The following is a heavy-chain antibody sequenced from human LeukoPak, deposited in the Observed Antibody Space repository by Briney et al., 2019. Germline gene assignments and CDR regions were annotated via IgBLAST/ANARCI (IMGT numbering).Heavy chain of an antibody. CDR2: ISGSGGST. V-gene: IGHV3-23*01. J-gene: IGHJ4*02. CDR1: GFTFSGSA. Sequence: PGGPAGVSCADAGFTFSGSAMSWVRAAPGKGLEWVSAISGSGGSTYYADSVKGRFTISRDNAKNSLYLQMNSLRAEDTALYYCARRYFDYWGQGTLVTVSS. CDR3: ARRYFDY.